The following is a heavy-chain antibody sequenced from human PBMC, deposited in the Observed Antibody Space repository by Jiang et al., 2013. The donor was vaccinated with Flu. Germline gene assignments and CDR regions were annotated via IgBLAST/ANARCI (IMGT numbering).Heavy chain of an antibody. J-gene: IGHJ4*02. CDR1: GYTFTSYD. V-gene: IGHV1-8*01. Sequence: GAEVKKPGASVKISCKASGYTFTSYDFNWVRQATGQGFEWMGWMTPDMGSTGYAQKFQGRVTMTRDTSISTAYMELSSLTSEDTAVYFCARGPRTWGFDYWGQGTLVTVSS. D-gene: IGHD7-27*01. CDR2: MTPDMGST. CDR3: ARGPRTWGFDY.